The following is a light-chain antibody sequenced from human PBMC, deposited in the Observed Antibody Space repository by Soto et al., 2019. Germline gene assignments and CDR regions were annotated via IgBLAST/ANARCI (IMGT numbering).Light chain of an antibody. V-gene: IGLV2-14*01. CDR1: STDVGGYNY. CDR3: SSYTSSSTYV. J-gene: IGLJ1*01. CDR2: EVS. Sequence: LTQPASVSWSPGQSITISCTGSSTDVGGYNYVSWYQQHPGKAPKVMIYEVSNRPSGVSNRFSGSKSGNTASLTISGLQAEDEADYYCSSYTSSSTYVFGTGTKGTVL.